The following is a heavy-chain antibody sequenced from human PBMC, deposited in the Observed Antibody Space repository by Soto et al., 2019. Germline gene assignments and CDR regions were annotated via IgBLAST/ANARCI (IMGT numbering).Heavy chain of an antibody. CDR2: ISGSGSST. Sequence: EMQLLESGGGLVQPGGSLRLSCAATGFTFSSYAMSWVRQAPGKGLECVSVISGSGSSTYYADSVKGRFTISRDNSMNTVFLQMNSLRAEDTAVYSCAKVLFGQWVYYFYGMDVWGQGTTVTVPS. CDR3: AKVLFGQWVYYFYGMDV. J-gene: IGHJ6*02. D-gene: IGHD3-10*02. CDR1: GFTFSSYA. V-gene: IGHV3-23*01.